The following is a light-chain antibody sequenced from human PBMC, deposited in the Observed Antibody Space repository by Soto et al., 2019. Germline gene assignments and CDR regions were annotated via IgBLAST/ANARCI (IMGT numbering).Light chain of an antibody. J-gene: IGKJ1*01. CDR1: QSIVGW. V-gene: IGKV1-5*03. CDR2: KTS. Sequence: DIHMAQSPSALSASVADRVTITCRASQSIVGWLAWYQQKPGKAPKVLIYKTSTLESGVPSRFSGGGSGTEFTLSISSLQPDDFATYYCQQYKTSPWTFGQGTKVDIK. CDR3: QQYKTSPWT.